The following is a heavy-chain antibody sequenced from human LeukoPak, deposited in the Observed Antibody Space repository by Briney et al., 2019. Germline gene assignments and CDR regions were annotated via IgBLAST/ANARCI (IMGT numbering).Heavy chain of an antibody. CDR2: IKSKTDGGTT. CDR3: TTAGKYYFSGNFDY. Sequence: PGGSLRLSCVASGFTFSNAWMSWIRQAPGKGLEWVGRIKSKTDGGTTDYAAPVKGRFAISRDDSQNTLYLQMNSLASEDKAVYYCTTAGKYYFSGNFDYWGQGTLATVSS. J-gene: IGHJ4*02. D-gene: IGHD3-10*01. CDR1: GFTFSNAW. V-gene: IGHV3-15*01.